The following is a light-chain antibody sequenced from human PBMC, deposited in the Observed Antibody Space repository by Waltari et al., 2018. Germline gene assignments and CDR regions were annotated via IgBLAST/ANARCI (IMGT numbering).Light chain of an antibody. CDR1: TSNIGNNF. J-gene: IGLJ2*01. CDR2: DHN. CDR3: GTWDSTLSDVV. V-gene: IGLV1-51*01. Sequence: QSMLTQPPSVSAAPGEKVTISCSGTTSNIGNNFVSWYQQLPGTAPKLFIQDHNKRPSWMPHRFSGSKSGTSATLTITGLQTEDEADYYCGTWDSTLSDVVFGGGTKLTVL.